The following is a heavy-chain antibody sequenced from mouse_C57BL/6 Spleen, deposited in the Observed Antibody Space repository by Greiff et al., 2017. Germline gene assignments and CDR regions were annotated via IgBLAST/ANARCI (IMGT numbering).Heavy chain of an antibody. Sequence: VQLQQPGTELVKPGASVKLSCKASGYTFTSYWMHWVKQRPGQGLEWIGNINPSNGGTNYNEKFKSKATLTVDKSSSTAYMQLSSLTSEDSAVYYWARSRLTTVDYFDYWGQGTTLTVSS. CDR2: INPSNGGT. D-gene: IGHD1-1*01. V-gene: IGHV1-53*01. J-gene: IGHJ2*01. CDR3: ARSRLTTVDYFDY. CDR1: GYTFTSYW.